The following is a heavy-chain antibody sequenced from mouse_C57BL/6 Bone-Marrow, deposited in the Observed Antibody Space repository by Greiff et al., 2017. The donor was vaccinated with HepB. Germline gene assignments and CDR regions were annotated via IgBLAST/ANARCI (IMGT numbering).Heavy chain of an antibody. D-gene: IGHD2-1*01. CDR3: ARPNYSYYYAMDY. V-gene: IGHV1-18*01. J-gene: IGHJ4*01. CDR2: INPNNGGT. CDR1: GYTFTDYN. Sequence: VQLQHSGPELVKPGASVKIPCKASGYTFTDYNMDWVKQSHGKSLEWIGDINPNNGGTIYNQKFKGKATLTVDKSSSTAYMELRSLTSEDTAVYYCARPNYSYYYAMDYWGQGTSVTVSS.